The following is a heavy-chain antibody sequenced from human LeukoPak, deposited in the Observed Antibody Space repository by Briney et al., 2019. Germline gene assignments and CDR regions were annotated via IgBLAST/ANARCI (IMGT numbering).Heavy chain of an antibody. D-gene: IGHD3-10*01. Sequence: NTSETLSLTCTVSGGPISSYYWSWIRQPPGKGLEWIGYIYYSGSTNYNPSLKSRVTISVDTSKNQFSLKLSSVTAADTAVYYCARGPYGSGSYPGSGVDYWGQGTLVTVSS. CDR1: GGPISSYY. J-gene: IGHJ4*02. V-gene: IGHV4-59*01. CDR3: ARGPYGSGSYPGSGVDY. CDR2: IYYSGST.